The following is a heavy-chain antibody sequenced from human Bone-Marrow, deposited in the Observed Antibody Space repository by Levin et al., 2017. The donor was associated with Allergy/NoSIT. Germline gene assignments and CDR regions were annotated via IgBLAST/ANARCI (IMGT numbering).Heavy chain of an antibody. Sequence: GESLKISCAASEFPFSTYTMHWVRQAPGKGLEWVSVISSDGNNKYYADSVKGRFTISRDNSKNTLYLQMNSLRVDDTAVYYCAREKVTMIVEIIENCFDSWGQGTLLTVSS. D-gene: IGHD3-22*01. CDR1: EFPFSTYT. J-gene: IGHJ4*02. CDR2: ISSDGNNK. CDR3: AREKVTMIVEIIENCFDS. V-gene: IGHV3-30-3*01.